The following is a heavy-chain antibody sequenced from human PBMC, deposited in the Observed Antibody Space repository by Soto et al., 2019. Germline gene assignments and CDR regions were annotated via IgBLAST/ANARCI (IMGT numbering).Heavy chain of an antibody. J-gene: IGHJ6*02. V-gene: IGHV5-51*01. D-gene: IGHD1-26*01. CDR3: ARCSKGGDYYYYGMDV. CDR1: GYSFTSYW. CDR2: IYPGDSDT. Sequence: LKISCKGSGYSFTSYWIGWVRQMPGKGLEWMGIIYPGDSDTRYSPSFQGQVTISADKSISTAYLQWSSLKASDTAMYYCARCSKGGDYYYYGMDVWGQGTTVTVSS.